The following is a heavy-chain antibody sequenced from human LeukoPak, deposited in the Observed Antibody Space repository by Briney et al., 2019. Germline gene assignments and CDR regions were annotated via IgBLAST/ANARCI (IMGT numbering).Heavy chain of an antibody. Sequence: PSETLSLPCAVYGGSFNGYYWSWIRQPPGKGLEWIGEINHSGSTNYNPSLKSRVTISVDTSKNQFSLKLSSVTAADTAVYYCARGYWFDPWGQGTLVTVST. CDR3: ARGYWFDP. CDR2: INHSGST. CDR1: GGSFNGYY. J-gene: IGHJ5*02. V-gene: IGHV4-34*01.